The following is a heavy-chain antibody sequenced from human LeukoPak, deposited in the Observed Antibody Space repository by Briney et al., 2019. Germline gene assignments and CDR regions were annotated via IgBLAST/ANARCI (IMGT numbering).Heavy chain of an antibody. CDR2: IYHSGST. D-gene: IGHD2-21*02. J-gene: IGHJ2*01. CDR3: ASRMPCGGDCYSSEYYWYFDL. CDR1: GGSISRGGYS. V-gene: IGHV4-30-2*01. Sequence: PSQTLSLTCAVSGGSISRGGYSWSWIRQPPGKGLEWIGYIYHSGSTYYNPSLKSRVTISVDRSKNQFSLKLSSVTAADTAVYYCASRMPCGGDCYSSEYYWYFDLWGRGTLVTVSS.